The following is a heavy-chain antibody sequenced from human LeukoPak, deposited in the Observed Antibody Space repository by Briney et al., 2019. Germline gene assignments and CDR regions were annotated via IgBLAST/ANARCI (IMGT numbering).Heavy chain of an antibody. CDR3: ARDHFTYYYDSSGYITGDYFDY. D-gene: IGHD3-22*01. J-gene: IGHJ4*02. V-gene: IGHV3-23*01. Sequence: GGSLRLSCAASGFTFSSYAMSWVRQAPGKGLEWVSAISGSGGSTYYADSVKGRFTISRDNANNLLYLQMNSLRVEDTAVYYCARDHFTYYYDSSGYITGDYFDYWGQGTLVTVSS. CDR1: GFTFSSYA. CDR2: ISGSGGST.